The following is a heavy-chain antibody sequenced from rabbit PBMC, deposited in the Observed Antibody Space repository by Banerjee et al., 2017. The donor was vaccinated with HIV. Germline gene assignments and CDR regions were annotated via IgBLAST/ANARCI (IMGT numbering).Heavy chain of an antibody. CDR1: GFSFSSSYW. Sequence: QEQLEESGGDLVKPEGSLTLTCTASGFSFSSSYWICWVRQAPGKGLEWIACIYTGNGITYYASWAKGRFTISKTSSTTVTLQMTSLTAADTATYFCARDCNYDNVGYAFNLWGPGTLVTVS. D-gene: IGHD6-1*01. J-gene: IGHJ4*01. V-gene: IGHV1S45*01. CDR2: IYTGNGIT. CDR3: ARDCNYDNVGYAFNL.